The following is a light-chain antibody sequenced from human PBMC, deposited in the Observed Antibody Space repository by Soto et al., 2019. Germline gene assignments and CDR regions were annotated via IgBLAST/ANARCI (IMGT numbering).Light chain of an antibody. V-gene: IGLV2-11*01. CDR2: DVS. CDR3: CSYVGSYSWV. CDR1: SSDVGNYNY. Sequence: QSALTQPRSVSGSPGQSVTISCTGTSSDVGNYNYVSWYQQYPGQAPKLIIYDVSKRPSGVPDRFSGSKSGNTASLTISGLQVEDDADYYCCSYVGSYSWVFGGGTQLTVL. J-gene: IGLJ3*02.